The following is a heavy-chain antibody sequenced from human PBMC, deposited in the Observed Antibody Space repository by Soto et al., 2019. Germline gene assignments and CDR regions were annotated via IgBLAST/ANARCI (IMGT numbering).Heavy chain of an antibody. J-gene: IGHJ4*02. Sequence: SETLSLTCTVSGASISRYYWSWIRQPPGKGLEWIGYLYNTGSTNYNPSLKSRVTISVDTSKSQFSLKLSSVTAADTAVSYCERDGYGDYSGIAYWGQGTLVTVS. V-gene: IGHV4-59*12. CDR1: GASISRYY. D-gene: IGHD4-17*01. CDR2: LYNTGST. CDR3: ERDGYGDYSGIAY.